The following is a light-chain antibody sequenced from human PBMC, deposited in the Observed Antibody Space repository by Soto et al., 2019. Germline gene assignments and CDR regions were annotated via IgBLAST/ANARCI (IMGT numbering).Light chain of an antibody. CDR1: QHIGSW. CDR3: QRFHSYPCN. Sequence: DIQMTQSPSTLSASVGDRVTITCRASQHIGSWLAWYQQKPGRAPKLLIYDASTLESGVPSRFSGSGPGTEFTLTISSLQPDDFAPYYCQRFHSYPCNFGQGTHLEIK. J-gene: IGKJ2*02. CDR2: DAS. V-gene: IGKV1-5*01.